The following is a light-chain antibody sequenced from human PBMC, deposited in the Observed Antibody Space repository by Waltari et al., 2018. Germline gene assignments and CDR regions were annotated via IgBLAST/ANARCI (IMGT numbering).Light chain of an antibody. CDR1: SSDIGRYNY. J-gene: IGLJ3*02. CDR3: SSYTTSSTWV. CDR2: EVD. V-gene: IGLV2-14*03. Sequence: QSALTQPASVSGSPGQSITISCIGTSSDIGRYNYVSWYQQHPGKGPKLILYEVDNRPSGVSARFSGSTSGNTASLTISGLQTDDEANYYCSSYTTSSTWVFGGGTQLTVL.